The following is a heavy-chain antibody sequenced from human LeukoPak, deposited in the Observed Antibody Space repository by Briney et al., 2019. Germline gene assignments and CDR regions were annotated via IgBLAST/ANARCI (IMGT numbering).Heavy chain of an antibody. Sequence: GASVKVSCKASGYTFTGYYMHWVRQAPGQGLEWMGWINPNSGGTDYAQKFQGRVTMTRDTSISTAYMELSRLRSDDTAVYYCARDMGYDTCKNHFDYWGQGTLVTVSS. CDR2: INPNSGGT. V-gene: IGHV1-2*02. J-gene: IGHJ4*02. D-gene: IGHD3-9*01. CDR1: GYTFTGYY. CDR3: ARDMGYDTCKNHFDY.